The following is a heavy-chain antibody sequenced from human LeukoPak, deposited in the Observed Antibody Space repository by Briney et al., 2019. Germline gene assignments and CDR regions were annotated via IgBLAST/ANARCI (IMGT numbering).Heavy chain of an antibody. Sequence: PSETLSLTCAVYGGSFSGYYWSWIRQPPGKGLEWIGEINHSGSTNYNPSLKSRVTISVDTSKNQFSLKLSSVTAADTAVYYCARVRTTYYYGMDVWGQGTTVTVSS. CDR1: GGSFSGYY. D-gene: IGHD1-1*01. V-gene: IGHV4-34*01. J-gene: IGHJ6*02. CDR3: ARVRTTYYYGMDV. CDR2: INHSGST.